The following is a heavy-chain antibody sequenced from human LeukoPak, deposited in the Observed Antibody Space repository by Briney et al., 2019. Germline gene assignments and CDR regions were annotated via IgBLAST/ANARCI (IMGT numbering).Heavy chain of an antibody. CDR1: GGSFSGYY. Sequence: SETLSLTCAVYGGSFSGYYWNWIRQPPGKGLEWIGSIYHSGSTYYNPSLKSRVTISVDTSKNQFSLKLSSVTAADTAVYYCARDCRWCMLLENYYYMDVWGKGTTVTVSS. V-gene: IGHV4-34*01. D-gene: IGHD2-8*02. CDR3: ARDCRWCMLLENYYYMDV. J-gene: IGHJ6*03. CDR2: IYHSGST.